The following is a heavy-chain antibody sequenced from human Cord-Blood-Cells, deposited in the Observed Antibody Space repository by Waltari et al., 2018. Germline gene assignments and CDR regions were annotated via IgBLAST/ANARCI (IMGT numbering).Heavy chain of an antibody. J-gene: IGHJ4*02. CDR1: GLAAGRNY. CDR2: IYSGGST. V-gene: IGHV3-53*01. D-gene: IGHD3-9*01. Sequence: EVQLVESGGGLIQPGGSLGLSCAASGLAAGRNYMRRVRRAHGKGVEWVSVIYSGGSTYYADSVKGRFTISRDNSKNTLYLQMNSLRAEDTAVYYCARVGALRYFDWLLDYWGQGTLVTVSS. CDR3: ARVGALRYFDWLLDY.